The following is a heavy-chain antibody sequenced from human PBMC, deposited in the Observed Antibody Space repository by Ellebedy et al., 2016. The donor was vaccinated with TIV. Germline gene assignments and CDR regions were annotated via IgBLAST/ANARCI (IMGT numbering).Heavy chain of an antibody. V-gene: IGHV1-3*01. CDR1: GYTFTSYA. D-gene: IGHD6-13*01. CDR2: INAGNGNT. CDR3: ARERYSRVELDY. Sequence: AASVKVSCKASGYTFTSYAMHWVRQAPGQRLEWMGWINAGNGNTKYSQKFQGRVNITRDTSASTAYMELSSLRSEDTAVYYCARERYSRVELDYWGQGTLVTVSS. J-gene: IGHJ4*02.